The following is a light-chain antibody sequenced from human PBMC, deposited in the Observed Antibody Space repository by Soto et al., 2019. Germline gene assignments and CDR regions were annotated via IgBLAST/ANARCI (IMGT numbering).Light chain of an antibody. CDR2: GTS. Sequence: EIVMAQSPATLSLSPVERATLSCRASQSVNSNLGWYQQKVGQAPRLLIYGTSTRATGIPARFSGSGSGTDFTLTISSLQFEDFAVXXXQQYXXXXRTXGQGTKVDIK. CDR3: QQYXXXXRT. V-gene: IGKV3-15*01. CDR1: QSVNSN. J-gene: IGKJ1*01.